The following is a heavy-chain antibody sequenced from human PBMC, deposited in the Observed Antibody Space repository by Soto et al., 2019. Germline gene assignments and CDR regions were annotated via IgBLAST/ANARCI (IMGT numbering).Heavy chain of an antibody. CDR1: GFMFDDYA. Sequence: EVQLVESGGGLVQPGRSLRLSCEASGFMFDDYAMYWVRQAPGKGLEWVSGISWNSNSIVYADSVKGRFTISRDNAKNSLYLQMNSLKPEETALYYGANSHSIASPPFDYWGQGTLVTVSS. CDR2: ISWNSNSI. CDR3: ANSHSIASPPFDY. J-gene: IGHJ4*02. V-gene: IGHV3-9*01. D-gene: IGHD6-6*01.